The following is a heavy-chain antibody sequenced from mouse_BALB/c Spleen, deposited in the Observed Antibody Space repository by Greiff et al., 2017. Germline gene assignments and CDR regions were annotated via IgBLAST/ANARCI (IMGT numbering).Heavy chain of an antibody. V-gene: IGHV2-6-5*01. Sequence: VKLVESGPGLVAPSQSLSITCTVSGFSLTDYGVSWIRQPPGKGLEWLGVIWGGGSTYYNSALKSRLSISKDNSKSQVFLKMNSLQTDDTAMYYCAKHRVYGNYEGMDYWGQGTSVTVSS. D-gene: IGHD2-1*01. CDR1: GFSLTDYG. CDR3: AKHRVYGNYEGMDY. J-gene: IGHJ4*01. CDR2: IWGGGST.